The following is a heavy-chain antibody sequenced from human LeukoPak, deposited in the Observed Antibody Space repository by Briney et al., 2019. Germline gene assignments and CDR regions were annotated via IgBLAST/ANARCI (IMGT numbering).Heavy chain of an antibody. D-gene: IGHD6-25*01. Sequence: PGGSLRLSCAASGFTFSNYWMHWVRQGPGKGLVWVSRIRDDGATTNYADSVRGRFTISRDNAKNTLYLQMNSLRAEDTAVYYCARGGRRGSGSYYFDNWGQGTLVPVSP. CDR1: GFTFSNYW. CDR2: IRDDGATT. V-gene: IGHV3-74*01. J-gene: IGHJ4*02. CDR3: ARGGRRGSGSYYFDN.